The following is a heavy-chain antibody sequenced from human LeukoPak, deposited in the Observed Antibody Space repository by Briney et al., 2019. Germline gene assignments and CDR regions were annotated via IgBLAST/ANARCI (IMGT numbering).Heavy chain of an antibody. CDR1: GFSISSGGYS. CDR2: IYHSGST. V-gene: IGHV4-30-2*01. Sequence: PSETLSLTCAVSGFSISSGGYSWSWLRQPPGKGLEWIGYIYHSGSTYYNPSLKSRVTISVDRSKNQFSLKLSSVTAADTAVYYCARVRGYDILARDYWGQGTLVTVSS. D-gene: IGHD3-9*01. J-gene: IGHJ4*02. CDR3: ARVRGYDILARDY.